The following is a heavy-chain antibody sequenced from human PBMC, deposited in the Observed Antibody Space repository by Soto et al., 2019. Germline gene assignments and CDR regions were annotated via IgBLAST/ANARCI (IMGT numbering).Heavy chain of an antibody. D-gene: IGHD2-2*01. Sequence: GASLKISCKCSAYIFTTYWIGWVHQMPGKGLEWMGIIYPGDSDTRYSPSFQGQVTFSADKSINTAYLQWSSLKASDTAMYYWARQQQLLFRAFEIWGQGKLVTV. J-gene: IGHJ3*02. CDR1: AYIFTTYW. V-gene: IGHV5-51*07. CDR2: IYPGDSDT. CDR3: ARQQQLLFRAFEI.